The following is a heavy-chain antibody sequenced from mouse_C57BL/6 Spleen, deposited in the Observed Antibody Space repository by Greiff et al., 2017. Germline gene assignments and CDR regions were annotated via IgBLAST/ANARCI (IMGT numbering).Heavy chain of an antibody. J-gene: IGHJ2*01. Sequence: QVQLQQSGAELVKPGASVKISCKASGYAFSSYWMNWVKQRPGKGLEWIGQIYPGDGDTNYNGKFKGKATLTADKSSRTAYMQLSSLTSEDSAVYFCARLTVVAVRDYFDYWGQGTTLTVSS. CDR1: GYAFSSYW. D-gene: IGHD1-1*01. V-gene: IGHV1-80*01. CDR3: ARLTVVAVRDYFDY. CDR2: IYPGDGDT.